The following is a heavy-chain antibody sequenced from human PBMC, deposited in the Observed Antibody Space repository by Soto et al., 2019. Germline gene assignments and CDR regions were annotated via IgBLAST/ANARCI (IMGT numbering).Heavy chain of an antibody. CDR2: ISGSGGST. J-gene: IGHJ6*03. CDR3: AKAYCSGGSCSYYYYYMDV. Sequence: GGSLRLSCAASGFTFSSYAMSWVRQAPGKGLEWVSAISGSGGSTYYADSVKGRFTISRDNSKNTLYLQMNSLRAEDTAVYYCAKAYCSGGSCSYYYYYMDVWGKGTTVTVSS. V-gene: IGHV3-23*01. D-gene: IGHD2-15*01. CDR1: GFTFSSYA.